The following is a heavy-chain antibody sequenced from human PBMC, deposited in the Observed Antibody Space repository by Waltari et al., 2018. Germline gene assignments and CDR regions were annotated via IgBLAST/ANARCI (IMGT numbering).Heavy chain of an antibody. CDR2: INAGNGNT. Sequence: QVQLVQSGAEVKKPGASVKVSCKASGYTSTSYAIHWVRQAPGQSLEWMGWINAGNGNTKYSQKFQGRVTITSDTSATTAYMELSSLRSEDTAVYYCARVGGGVWFDPWGQGTLVTVSS. V-gene: IGHV1-3*01. D-gene: IGHD3-10*01. J-gene: IGHJ5*02. CDR3: ARVGGGVWFDP. CDR1: GYTSTSYA.